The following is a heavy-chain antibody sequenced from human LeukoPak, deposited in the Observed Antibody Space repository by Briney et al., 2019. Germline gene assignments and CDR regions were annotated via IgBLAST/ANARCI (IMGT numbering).Heavy chain of an antibody. V-gene: IGHV3-21*01. J-gene: IGHJ4*02. CDR3: VRVGYDYGDYLDY. Sequence: GGSLRLSCAASGFTFSSYSMNWVRQAPGKGLEWVSSISSSSSYIYYADSVKGRFTISRDNAKNSLYLQMNSLRAEDTAVYYCVRVGYDYGDYLDYWGQGTLVTVSS. D-gene: IGHD4-17*01. CDR1: GFTFSSYS. CDR2: ISSSSSYI.